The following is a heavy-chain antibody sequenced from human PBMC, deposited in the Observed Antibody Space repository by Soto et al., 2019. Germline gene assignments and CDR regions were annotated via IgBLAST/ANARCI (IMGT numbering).Heavy chain of an antibody. CDR1: GGSISSGGYY. Sequence: QVQLQESGPGLVKPSQTLSLTCTVSGGSISSGGYYWSWIRQHPGKGLEWIGYIYHTGSTYYNPSLESRVTISVDTSKNQFSLKLDSVTAADTAVYYCARVGGYQLLYGVDYWGQGALVTVTS. V-gene: IGHV4-31*03. J-gene: IGHJ4*02. CDR2: IYHTGST. D-gene: IGHD2-2*02. CDR3: ARVGGYQLLYGVDY.